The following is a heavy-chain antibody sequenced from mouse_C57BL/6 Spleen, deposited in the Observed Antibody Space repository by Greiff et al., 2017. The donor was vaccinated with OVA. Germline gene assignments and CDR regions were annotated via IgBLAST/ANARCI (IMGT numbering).Heavy chain of an antibody. J-gene: IGHJ3*01. D-gene: IGHD1-1*01. V-gene: IGHV1-15*01. CDR2: IDPETGGT. CDR1: GYTFTDYE. Sequence: VQLQQSGAELVRPGASVTLSCKASGYTFTDYEMHWVKQTPVHGLEWIGAIDPETGGTAYNQKFKGKAILTADKSSSTAYMERRSLTSEDSAVYYCTRNYYGSSGLFADWGQGTLVTVSA. CDR3: TRNYYGSSGLFAD.